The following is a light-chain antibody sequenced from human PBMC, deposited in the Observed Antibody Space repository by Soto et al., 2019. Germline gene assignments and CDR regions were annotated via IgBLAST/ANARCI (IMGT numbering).Light chain of an antibody. CDR1: SSDVGGYNY. Sequence: QSVLTQPASVSGSPGQSITISCTGTSSDVGGYNYVSWYQQHPGKAPKLMIYEVSNRPSGVSNRFSGSKSGNTASLTISGLQAEDEADYYCSSYTSRSSLGVFGGGTQLTVL. J-gene: IGLJ2*01. V-gene: IGLV2-14*01. CDR2: EVS. CDR3: SSYTSRSSLGV.